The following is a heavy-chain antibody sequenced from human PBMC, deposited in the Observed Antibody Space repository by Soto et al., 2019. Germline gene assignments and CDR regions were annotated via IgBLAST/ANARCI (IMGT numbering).Heavy chain of an antibody. CDR3: ASDNSPAGHFFDY. V-gene: IGHV1-2*04. CDR1: GYTFTGYY. CDR2: INPNSGGT. D-gene: IGHD2-2*01. Sequence: ASVKVSCKASGYTFTGYYMHWVRQAPGQGLEWMGWINPNSGGTNYAQKFQGWVTMTRDTSISTAYMELSRLRSDDTAVYYCASDNSPAGHFFDYWGQGTLVTVSP. J-gene: IGHJ4*02.